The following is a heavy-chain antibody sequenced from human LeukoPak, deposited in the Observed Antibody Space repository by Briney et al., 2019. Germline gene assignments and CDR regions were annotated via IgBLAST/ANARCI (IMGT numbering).Heavy chain of an antibody. Sequence: SETLSLTCTVSGGSVSSGSYYWSWIRQPPGKGLEWIGYIYYSGSTNYNPSLKSRVTISVDTSKNQFSLKLSSVTAADTAVYYCARGTYSSSSWFDPWGQRTLVTVSP. J-gene: IGHJ5*02. D-gene: IGHD6-13*01. V-gene: IGHV4-61*01. CDR2: IYYSGST. CDR3: ARGTYSSSSWFDP. CDR1: GGSVSSGSYY.